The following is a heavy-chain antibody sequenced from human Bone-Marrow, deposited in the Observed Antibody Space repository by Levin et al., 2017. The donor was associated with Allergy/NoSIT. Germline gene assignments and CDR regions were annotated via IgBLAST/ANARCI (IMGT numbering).Heavy chain of an antibody. CDR3: ATSNLWLPDY. D-gene: IGHD5-12*01. CDR2: INKDGSER. Sequence: GGSRRLSCTGSGFKFADYWMSWVRQAPGEGLQWVAVINKDGSERYLMDSVKGRFTISRDNAKDSLYLQMTSLRADDTAVYYCATSNLWLPDYWGQGARVTVSP. V-gene: IGHV3-7*01. J-gene: IGHJ4*02. CDR1: GFKFADYW.